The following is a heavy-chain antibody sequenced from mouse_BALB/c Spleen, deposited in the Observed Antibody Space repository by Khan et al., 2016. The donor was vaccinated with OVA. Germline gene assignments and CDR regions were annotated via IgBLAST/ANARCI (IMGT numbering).Heavy chain of an antibody. CDR2: ISGDSNTI. CDR3: ATSYFYGYYFDY. Sequence: EVELVESGGDLVQPGGSRKLSCAASGFTFSSYGMHWVRQAPEKGLEWVAYISGDSNTIYYADTVKGRFTISRDNPRNTLFLQMTSLMSEDTAMYYCATSYFYGYYFDYWGPGTTLTGSS. J-gene: IGHJ2*01. CDR1: GFTFSSYG. V-gene: IGHV5-17*02. D-gene: IGHD1-1*01.